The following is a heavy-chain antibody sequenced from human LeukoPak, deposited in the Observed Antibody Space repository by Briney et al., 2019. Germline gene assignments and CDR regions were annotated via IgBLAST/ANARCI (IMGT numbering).Heavy chain of an antibody. V-gene: IGHV4-59*02. CDR3: ARDPIHRDDYNAD. CDR2: INYSGST. J-gene: IGHJ4*02. CDR1: GFTVSSNY. Sequence: PGGSLRLSCAASGFTVSSNYMSWVRQPPGKGLEWIGSINYSGSTNYNPSLKSRVTISIDTSKNRMSLKLISVTAADTAVYYCARDPIHRDDYNADWGQGALVSVSS. D-gene: IGHD5-24*01.